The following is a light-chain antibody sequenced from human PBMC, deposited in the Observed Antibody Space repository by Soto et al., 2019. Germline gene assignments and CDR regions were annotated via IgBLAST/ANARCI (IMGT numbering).Light chain of an antibody. J-gene: IGKJ5*01. CDR1: LSVSVY. V-gene: IGKV3-11*01. CDR3: HQRQYWPPIT. CDR2: AAS. Sequence: VLTQSPSTLSLSPGERATLSCRTSLSVSVYLDWYQQKPGRAPRLLISAASNRATGIPARFSGSGAGTDFTLTISSLEPEDFAVYYCHQRQYWPPITFGQGTRLEIK.